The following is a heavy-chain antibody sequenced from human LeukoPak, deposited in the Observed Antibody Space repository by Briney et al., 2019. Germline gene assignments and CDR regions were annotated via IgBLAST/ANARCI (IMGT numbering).Heavy chain of an antibody. V-gene: IGHV4-59*12. CDR3: ARGTGATIRVGYFDY. J-gene: IGHJ4*02. Sequence: SETLSLTCSVAGDSISNYYWSWIRQPPGKGLEWIGWSYHRGSTSYNPSLKSRVAISVDTSKNQFSLKLSSVTAADTAVYYCARGTGATIRVGYFDYWGQGTLVTVSS. CDR1: GDSISNYY. D-gene: IGHD5-24*01. CDR2: SYHRGST.